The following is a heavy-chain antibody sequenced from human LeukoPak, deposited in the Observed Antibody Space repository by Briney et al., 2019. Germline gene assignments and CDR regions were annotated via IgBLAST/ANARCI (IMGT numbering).Heavy chain of an antibody. CDR3: ATANGGRDY. J-gene: IGHJ4*02. CDR2: IYHSGST. D-gene: IGHD2-8*01. V-gene: IGHV4-4*02. CDR1: GVSISISNW. Sequence: SETLSLTCAVSGVSISISNWWSWVRQPPGRGLEWIGEIYHSGSTNYNPSLKSRVTFSVDKSKNQFSLKRSSMTAADTAVYYCATANGGRDYWGQGTLVTVSS.